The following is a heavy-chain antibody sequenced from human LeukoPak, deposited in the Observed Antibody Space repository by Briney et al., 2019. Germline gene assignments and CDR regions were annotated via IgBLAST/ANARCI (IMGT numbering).Heavy chain of an antibody. J-gene: IGHJ4*02. V-gene: IGHV3-21*01. CDR2: ISSSSSYI. CDR1: GFTFSSYA. D-gene: IGHD2-2*02. Sequence: GRSLRLSCAASGFTFSSYAMNWVRQAPGKGLEWVSSISSSSSYIYYADSVKGRFTISRDNAKNSLYLQMNSLRAEDTAVYYCASGCSTSCNIRHPFDYWGQGTLVTVSS. CDR3: ASGCSTSCNIRHPFDY.